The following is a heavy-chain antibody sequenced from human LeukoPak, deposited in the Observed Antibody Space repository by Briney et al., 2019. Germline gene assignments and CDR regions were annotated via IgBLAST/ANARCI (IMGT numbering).Heavy chain of an antibody. V-gene: IGHV4-59*01. CDR2: LHYGGST. Sequence: PSESLSLTCTVSDGAITGYYWGWIRQPPGKGLDWIGHLHYGGSTNYNPSLKSRVTISVDTSKNHLSLKLSSVTAADTAVYYCARGYSTSWTYYFVYWGQGALVTVSS. CDR1: DGAITGYY. CDR3: ARGYSTSWTYYFVY. D-gene: IGHD6-13*01. J-gene: IGHJ4*02.